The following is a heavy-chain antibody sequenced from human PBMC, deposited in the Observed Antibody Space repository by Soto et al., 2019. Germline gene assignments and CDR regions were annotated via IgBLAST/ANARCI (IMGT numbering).Heavy chain of an antibody. CDR2: INHSGGT. D-gene: IGHD6-13*01. Sequence: QVQLQQWGAGLLKPSETLSLTCAVYGGSFSGYYWSWIRQPPGKGLEWIGEINHSGGTNYNPSLKSRVTISVDTSKNQFSLKLSSVTAADTAVYYCARGIAAAHLGWFDPWGQGTLVTVSS. V-gene: IGHV4-34*01. CDR1: GGSFSGYY. CDR3: ARGIAAAHLGWFDP. J-gene: IGHJ5*02.